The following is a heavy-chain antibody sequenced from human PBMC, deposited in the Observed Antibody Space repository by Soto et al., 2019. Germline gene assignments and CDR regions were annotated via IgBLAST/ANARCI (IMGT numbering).Heavy chain of an antibody. V-gene: IGHV1-2*02. CDR2: INPGNAGT. CDR1: GYTFTANF. CDR3: ARGVGSSWFDP. Sequence: ASVKVSCKASGYTFTANFMHWVRQAPGQGLEWMGWINPGNAGTKSAQKFQGRVTMTRDTSISTAYMELNSLTSDDTAVYYCARGVGSSWFDPWGQGNLVTVYS. J-gene: IGHJ5*02. D-gene: IGHD6-25*01.